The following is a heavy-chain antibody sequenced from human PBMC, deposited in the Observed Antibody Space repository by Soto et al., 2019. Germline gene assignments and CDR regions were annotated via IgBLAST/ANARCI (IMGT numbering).Heavy chain of an antibody. Sequence: QAQLQQWGTGLLKPSETLSLTCAVYGGSLSGNYWGWIRQPPGKGLEWIGEPHHSGSTAYNPSLKSRVNITVDTSRNQFSLKLNSVTAADTDVYYCARTTAAIHLNYWSQGTLVTVSS. CDR2: PHHSGST. CDR3: ARTTAAIHLNY. CDR1: GGSLSGNY. V-gene: IGHV4-34*01. D-gene: IGHD2-21*02. J-gene: IGHJ4*02.